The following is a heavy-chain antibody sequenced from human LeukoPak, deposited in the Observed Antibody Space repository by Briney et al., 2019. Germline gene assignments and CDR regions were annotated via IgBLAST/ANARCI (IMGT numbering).Heavy chain of an antibody. Sequence: TGGSLRLSCAASGFTFSSYSMNWVRQAPGKGLEWVSYISSSSSTIYYADSVKGRFTISRDNAKNSLYLQMNSLRAEDTAVYYCARQDIAAGLGYGMDVWGQGTTVTVSS. CDR3: ARQDIAAGLGYGMDV. CDR1: GFTFSSYS. J-gene: IGHJ6*02. D-gene: IGHD6-13*01. CDR2: ISSSSSTI. V-gene: IGHV3-48*04.